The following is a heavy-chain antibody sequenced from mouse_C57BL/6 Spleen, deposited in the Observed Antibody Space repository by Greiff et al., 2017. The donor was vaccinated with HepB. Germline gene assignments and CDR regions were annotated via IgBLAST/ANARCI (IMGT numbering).Heavy chain of an antibody. CDR2: IDPSDSYT. CDR3: ARSVPGRVLDY. J-gene: IGHJ2*01. Sequence: QVQLQQPGAELVMPGASVKLSCKASGYTFTSYWMHWVKQRPGQGLEWIGEIDPSDSYTNYNQKFKGKSTLTADKSSSTAYMQRSSLTSEDSAVYYWARSVPGRVLDYWGQGTTLTVSS. D-gene: IGHD6-1*01. V-gene: IGHV1-69*01. CDR1: GYTFTSYW.